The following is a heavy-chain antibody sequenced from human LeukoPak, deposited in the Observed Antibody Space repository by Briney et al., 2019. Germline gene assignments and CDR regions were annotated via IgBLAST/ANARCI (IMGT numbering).Heavy chain of an antibody. CDR3: ARVSGVGYSSGWYWYFDL. J-gene: IGHJ2*01. CDR2: IYYSGST. V-gene: IGHV4-59*01. D-gene: IGHD6-19*01. CDR1: GGSISSYY. Sequence: PSETLSLTCTVSGGSISSYYWSWIRQPPGKGLEWIGYIYYSGSTNYNPSLKSRVTISVDTSKNQFSLKLSSVTAADTAVYYCARVSGVGYSSGWYWYFDLWGRGTLVTVSS.